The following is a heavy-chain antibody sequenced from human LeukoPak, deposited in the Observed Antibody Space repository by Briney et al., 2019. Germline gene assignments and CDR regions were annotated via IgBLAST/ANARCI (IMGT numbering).Heavy chain of an antibody. CDR1: GFTFSSYG. D-gene: IGHD6-13*01. CDR3: AKSGYSSSWFFDY. CDR2: ISYDGSNK. J-gene: IGHJ4*02. V-gene: IGHV3-30*18. Sequence: AGGSLRLSCAASGFTFSSYGMHWVRQAPGKGLEWVAVISYDGSNKYYADSVKGRFTISRDISKNTLYLQMNSLRAEDTAVYYCAKSGYSSSWFFDYWGQGTLVTVSS.